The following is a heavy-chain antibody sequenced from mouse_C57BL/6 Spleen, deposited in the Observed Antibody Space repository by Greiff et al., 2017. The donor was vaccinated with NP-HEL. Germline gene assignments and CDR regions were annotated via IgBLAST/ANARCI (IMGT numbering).Heavy chain of an antibody. CDR1: GYTFTDYY. V-gene: IGHV1-26*01. D-gene: IGHD2-4*01. Sequence: EVQLQQSGPELVKPGASVKISCKASGYTFTDYYMNWVKQSHGKSLEWIGDINPNNGGTSYNQKFKGKATLTVDKSSSTAYMELCSLTSEDSAVYYCARGDDYDGRSDYWGQGTTLTVSS. CDR2: INPNNGGT. J-gene: IGHJ2*01. CDR3: ARGDDYDGRSDY.